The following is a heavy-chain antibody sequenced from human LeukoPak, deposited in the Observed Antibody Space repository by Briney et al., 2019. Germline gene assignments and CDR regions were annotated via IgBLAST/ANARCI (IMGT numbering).Heavy chain of an antibody. V-gene: IGHV3-48*01. J-gene: IGHJ4*02. D-gene: IGHD2-2*01. CDR3: ARDTPVVPAAPFDY. CDR1: GFTFSSYS. CDR2: ISSSSSTI. Sequence: PGESLRLSCAASGFTFSSYSMNWVRQAPGKGLEWVSYISSSSSTIYYADSVKGRFTISRDNAKNSLYLQMNSLRAEDTAVYYCARDTPVVPAAPFDYWGQGTLVTVSS.